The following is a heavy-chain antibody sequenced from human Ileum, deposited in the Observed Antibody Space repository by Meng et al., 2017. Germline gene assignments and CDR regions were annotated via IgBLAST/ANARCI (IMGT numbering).Heavy chain of an antibody. Sequence: ASVKVSCKASGYTFSDYIIHWVRQAPGQGLEWVEWINPNSGGTKYAQKFQGRVTMTRDTSISTAYMDLSNLRSDDTAVYYCTRSRERGNDYWGQGTLVTVSS. CDR2: INPNSGGT. CDR1: GYTFSDYI. CDR3: TRSRERGNDY. V-gene: IGHV1-2*02. J-gene: IGHJ4*02. D-gene: IGHD3-10*01.